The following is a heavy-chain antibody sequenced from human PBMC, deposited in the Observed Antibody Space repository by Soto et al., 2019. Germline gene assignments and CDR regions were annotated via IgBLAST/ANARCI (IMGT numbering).Heavy chain of an antibody. D-gene: IGHD5-12*01. CDR3: ATRGRRDGYHFDY. V-gene: IGHV1-69*12. CDR1: GGTFSTYG. Sequence: QVQLVQSGAEVKKPGSSVKVSCKASGGTFSTYGISWVRQAPGQGLEWMGAIIPIFGTANYAQKFQGRVTGTADESTSTAYMELSSLRSEDTAVYYCATRGRRDGYHFDYWGQGTLVTVSS. CDR2: IIPIFGTA. J-gene: IGHJ4*02.